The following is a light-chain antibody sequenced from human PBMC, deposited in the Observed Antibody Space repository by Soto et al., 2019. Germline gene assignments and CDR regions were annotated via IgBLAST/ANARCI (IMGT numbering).Light chain of an antibody. CDR2: AAS. CDR1: QAIINY. V-gene: IGKV1-39*01. Sequence: IQLTQSPSSLSVSVGDRVTITCRASQAIINYLAWFQQKPGKAPKLLIYAASSLQSGVPSRFSGSGSGTDFTLTISSLQPEDFATYYCQQSYSTPPITFGQGTRLEIK. CDR3: QQSYSTPPIT. J-gene: IGKJ5*01.